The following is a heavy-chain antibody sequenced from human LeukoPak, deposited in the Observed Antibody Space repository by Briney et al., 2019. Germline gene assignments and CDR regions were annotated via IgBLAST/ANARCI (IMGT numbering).Heavy chain of an antibody. CDR1: GYSISSGYY. V-gene: IGHV4-38-2*02. J-gene: IGHJ6*03. CDR2: IYHSGST. Sequence: PSETLSLTCTVSGYSISSGYYWGWIRQPPGKGLEWIGSIYHSGSTYYTPSLKSRVTISVDTSKNQFSLKLSSVTAADTAVYYCSYCSSTSCLYYYYMDVWGKGTTVTVSS. CDR3: SYCSSTSCLYYYYMDV. D-gene: IGHD2-2*01.